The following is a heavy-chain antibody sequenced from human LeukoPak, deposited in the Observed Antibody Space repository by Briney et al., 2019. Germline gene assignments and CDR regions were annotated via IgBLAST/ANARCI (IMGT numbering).Heavy chain of an antibody. CDR3: AKKSAGDYGDYLGAFDI. V-gene: IGHV1-69*06. D-gene: IGHD4-17*01. CDR2: IIPIFGTA. CDR1: GGTFSSYA. J-gene: IGHJ3*02. Sequence: ASVKVSCKASGGTFSSYAISWVRQAPGQGLEWMGGIIPIFGTANYAQKFQGRVTITADKATSTAYMELSSLRSEDTDVYYCAKKSAGDYGDYLGAFDIWGQGTMVTVSS.